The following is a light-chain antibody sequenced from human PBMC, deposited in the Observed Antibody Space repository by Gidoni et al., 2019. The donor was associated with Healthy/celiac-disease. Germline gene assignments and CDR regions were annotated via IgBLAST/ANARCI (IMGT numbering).Light chain of an antibody. CDR2: GAS. Sequence: EIVLMQSPGTLSLSPGERATLSCSASQSVSSSYLAWYQQKPGQAPRLLIYGASSRATGIPDRVSGSGSGTDFTLTISRLEPEDFAVYYCQQYGSSLLTFGGGTKVEIK. CDR1: QSVSSSY. V-gene: IGKV3-20*01. J-gene: IGKJ4*01. CDR3: QQYGSSLLT.